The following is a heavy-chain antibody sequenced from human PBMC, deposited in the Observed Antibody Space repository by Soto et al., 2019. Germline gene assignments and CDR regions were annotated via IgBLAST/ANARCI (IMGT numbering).Heavy chain of an antibody. Sequence: PGGSLRLSCAASGFTFSDHYIDWVRQAPGKGLEWVGRTRNKANSYTTEYAASVKGRFTISRDDSKNSLYLQMNSLKTEDTAVYYCTRESGYENTYYYYGMDVWGQGTTVTVSS. CDR1: GFTFSDHY. D-gene: IGHD5-12*01. J-gene: IGHJ6*02. CDR2: TRNKANSYTT. V-gene: IGHV3-72*01. CDR3: TRESGYENTYYYYGMDV.